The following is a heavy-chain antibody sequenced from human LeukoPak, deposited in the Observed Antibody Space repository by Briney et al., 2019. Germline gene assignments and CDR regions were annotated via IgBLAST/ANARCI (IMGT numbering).Heavy chain of an antibody. V-gene: IGHV3-30*18. CDR1: GFTFSSYG. CDR2: ISYDGSNK. Sequence: PGGSLRLSCAASGFTFSSYGMHWVRQAPGKGLEWVAVISYDGSNKYYADSAKGRFTISRDNSKNTLYLQMNSLRAEDTAVYYCAKGATLVVVPFGFWDWGQGTLVTVSS. CDR3: AKGATLVVVPFGFWD. D-gene: IGHD3-22*01. J-gene: IGHJ4*02.